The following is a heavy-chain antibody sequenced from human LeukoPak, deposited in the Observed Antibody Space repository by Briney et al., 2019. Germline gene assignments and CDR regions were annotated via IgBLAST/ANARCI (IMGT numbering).Heavy chain of an antibody. V-gene: IGHV4-31*03. D-gene: IGHD6-13*01. J-gene: IGHJ3*02. CDR1: GGSISSGGYY. Sequence: PSQTLSLTCTVSGGSISSGGYYWSWIRQHPGKGLEWIGYIYYSGSTYYNPSLKSRVTISVDTSKNQFSLKLSSVTAADTAVYYCARGGLSGIAAADDAFDIWGQGTMVTVSS. CDR2: IYYSGST. CDR3: ARGGLSGIAAADDAFDI.